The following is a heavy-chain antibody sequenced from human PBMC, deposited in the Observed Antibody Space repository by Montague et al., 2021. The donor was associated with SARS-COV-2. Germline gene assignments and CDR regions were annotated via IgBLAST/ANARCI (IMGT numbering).Heavy chain of an antibody. V-gene: IGHV4-34*01. CDR3: ARVPYRLLFVPRYYGMDV. D-gene: IGHD2-2*01. CDR2: VNQSGTT. CDR1: GGSFRNYY. Sequence: SETLSLTCAVYGGSFRNYYWSWIRQSPGEGLEWIGEVNQSGTTIYNPSVKSGVTISEDTSKNQFYLRLNPVTAADTAVYYCARVPYRLLFVPRYYGMDVWGQGTTVTVSS. J-gene: IGHJ6*02.